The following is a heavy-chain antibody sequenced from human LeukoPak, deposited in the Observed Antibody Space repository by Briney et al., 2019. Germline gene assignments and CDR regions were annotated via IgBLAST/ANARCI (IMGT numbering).Heavy chain of an antibody. CDR3: ARAFHCSSTSCYTRGLDY. Sequence: TLSLTCTVSGGSISSGSYYWSWIRQPAGKGLEWIGRIYTSGSTNYNPSLKSRVTISVDTSKNQFSLKLSSVTAADTAVYYCARAFHCSSTSCYTRGLDYWGQGTLVTVSS. CDR2: IYTSGST. V-gene: IGHV4-61*02. CDR1: GGSISSGSYY. D-gene: IGHD2-2*02. J-gene: IGHJ4*02.